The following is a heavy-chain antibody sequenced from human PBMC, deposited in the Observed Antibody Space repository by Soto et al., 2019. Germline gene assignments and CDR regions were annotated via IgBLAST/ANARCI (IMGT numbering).Heavy chain of an antibody. CDR2: ILYDGSKK. V-gene: IGHV3-30*18. CDR3: VKDGSSGWPYFDDMDV. J-gene: IGHJ6*02. CDR1: GFTFSSYG. D-gene: IGHD6-19*01. Sequence: GSLRLSCAASGFTFSSYGMHWVRQAPGKGLEWVAVILYDGSKKYYADSVKGRFTISRDNSKNTLYLQMSSLRAEDTALYYCVKDGSSGWPYFDDMDVWGQGTTVTVSS.